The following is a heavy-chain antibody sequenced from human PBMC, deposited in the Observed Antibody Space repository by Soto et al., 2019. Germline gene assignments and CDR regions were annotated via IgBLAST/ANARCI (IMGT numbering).Heavy chain of an antibody. CDR2: ISGSGGST. D-gene: IGHD3-22*01. CDR1: GFTFSSYA. V-gene: IGHV3-23*01. CDR3: AKGYFYDSSGYWVFDY. J-gene: IGHJ4*02. Sequence: GGSLRLSCAASGFTFSSYAMRWVRQAPGKGLEWVSAISGSGGSTYYADSVKGRFTISRDNAKNTLYLQMNSLRAEDAAVYYCAKGYFYDSSGYWVFDYWGQGTLVTVSS.